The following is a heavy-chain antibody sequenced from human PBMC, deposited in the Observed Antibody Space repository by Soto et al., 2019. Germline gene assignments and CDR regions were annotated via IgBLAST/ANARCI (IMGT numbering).Heavy chain of an antibody. V-gene: IGHV2-70*01. CDR3: ARGYSSSPGYYYGMDV. J-gene: IGHJ6*02. CDR2: INWDDDK. Sequence: SGPMLVNPTETLTLTSAFSWFSLSPSGMGVSWIRQLPGKALEWLALINWDDDKYYSTSLKTRLTISKDTSKNQVVLTMTNMDPVDTATYDCARGYSSSPGYYYGMDVWGQGTTVTVSS. CDR1: WFSLSPSGMG. D-gene: IGHD6-6*01.